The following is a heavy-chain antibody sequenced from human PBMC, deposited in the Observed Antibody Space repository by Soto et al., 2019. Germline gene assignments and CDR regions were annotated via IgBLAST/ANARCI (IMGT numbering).Heavy chain of an antibody. CDR2: IYPGDSDT. CDR1: GYSFTSYW. D-gene: IGHD3-3*01. Sequence: PGESLKISCKGSGYSFTSYWIGWVRQMPGKGLEWMGIIYPGDSDTRYSPSFQGQVTISADKSISTAYLQWSSLKASGTAMYYCARRLLTAKAIFGVAASACDIWGQGTMVTVSS. CDR3: ARRLLTAKAIFGVAASACDI. V-gene: IGHV5-51*01. J-gene: IGHJ3*02.